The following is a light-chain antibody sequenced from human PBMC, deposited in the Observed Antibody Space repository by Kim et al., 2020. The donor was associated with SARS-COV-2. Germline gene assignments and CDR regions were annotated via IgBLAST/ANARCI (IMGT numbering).Light chain of an antibody. Sequence: ASVGDRVTITCQASKDISNYLNWYQQKPGKAPKLLIYDASNLETGVPSRFSGSGSGTDFTFTISSLQPEDIATYYCQQYDNLPMYTFGQGTKLEI. CDR2: DAS. V-gene: IGKV1-33*01. CDR3: QQYDNLPMYT. J-gene: IGKJ2*01. CDR1: KDISNY.